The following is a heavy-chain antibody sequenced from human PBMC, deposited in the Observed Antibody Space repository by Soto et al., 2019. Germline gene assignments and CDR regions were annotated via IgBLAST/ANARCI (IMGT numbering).Heavy chain of an antibody. D-gene: IGHD1-26*01. Sequence: PGESLKISCKGSGYNFNNYWIGWVRQMPGKGLEWMGIIYPGDADTRYSPSFQGQVTFSADKSVSSAYLQWSSLKASDTAMFYCATSTTSGAPQGGLAVWGQGTSVTVSS. CDR3: ATSTTSGAPQGGLAV. V-gene: IGHV5-51*01. J-gene: IGHJ6*02. CDR2: IYPGDADT. CDR1: GYNFNNYW.